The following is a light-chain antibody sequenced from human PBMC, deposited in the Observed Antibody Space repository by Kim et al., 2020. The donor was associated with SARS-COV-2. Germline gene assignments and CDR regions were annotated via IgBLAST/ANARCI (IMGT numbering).Light chain of an antibody. J-gene: IGKJ4*01. V-gene: IGKV3-11*01. CDR1: QSVSSY. CDR2: DAS. CDR3: QRRSNWPLT. Sequence: LSPGERATLSCRASQSVSSYLAWYQQKPGQAPRLLIYDASNRATGIPARFSGSGSGTDFTLTISSLEPEDFAVYYCQRRSNWPLTFGGGTKVDIK.